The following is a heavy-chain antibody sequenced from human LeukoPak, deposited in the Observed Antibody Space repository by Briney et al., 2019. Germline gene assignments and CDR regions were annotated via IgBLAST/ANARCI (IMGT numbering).Heavy chain of an antibody. CDR3: ARGRYGSYTADFDF. CDR2: ISYDGSNK. J-gene: IGHJ4*02. D-gene: IGHD6-13*01. Sequence: GKYLRLSCAASGFTFSTYSMHWVRQAPGKGLEWVAVISYDGSNKYYADSVRGRFTISRDNSKNTLYLQMNSLRDEDTAVYYCARGRYGSYTADFDFWGQGTLVTVSS. V-gene: IGHV3-30*04. CDR1: GFTFSTYS.